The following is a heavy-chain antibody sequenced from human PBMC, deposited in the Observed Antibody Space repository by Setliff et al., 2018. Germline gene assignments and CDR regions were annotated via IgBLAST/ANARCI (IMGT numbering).Heavy chain of an antibody. CDR1: GFSISSGYY. CDR2: IHHSGKA. Sequence: LSLTCAVSGFSISSGYYWGWIRQPPGKGLEWIVNIHHSGKAYYNPSLKSRVTMSVDTSKIHVSLKLSSVTAADTAVYYCARAHTWSLPNDNSGYPGWFDPWGQGTLVTVSS. CDR3: ARAHTWSLPNDNSGYPGWFDP. D-gene: IGHD3-22*01. V-gene: IGHV4-38-2*01. J-gene: IGHJ5*02.